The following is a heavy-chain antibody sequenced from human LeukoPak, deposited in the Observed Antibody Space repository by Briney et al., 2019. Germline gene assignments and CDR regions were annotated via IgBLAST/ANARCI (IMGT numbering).Heavy chain of an antibody. CDR3: AREFGVTGLSNWFDP. D-gene: IGHD2-21*02. CDR1: GYTFGNYA. CDR2: INHDNGDT. V-gene: IGHV1-18*01. Sequence: ASVKVSCKASGYTFGNYAIHWVRQAPGQGLEWMGWINHDNGDTKYAQRVQGRIRLTTDASTSTAYLELRSLRSDDTAVYYCAREFGVTGLSNWFDPWGQGTLVTVSS. J-gene: IGHJ5*02.